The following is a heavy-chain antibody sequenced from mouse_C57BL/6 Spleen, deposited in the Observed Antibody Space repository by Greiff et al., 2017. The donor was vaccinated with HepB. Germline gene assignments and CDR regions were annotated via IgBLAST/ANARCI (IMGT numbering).Heavy chain of an antibody. CDR1: GYAFSSSW. CDR3: ARAPYYSNYYYAMDY. D-gene: IGHD2-5*01. CDR2: IYPGDGDT. Sequence: QVQLKQSGPELVKPGASVKISCKASGYAFSSSWMNWVKQRPGKGLEWIGRIYPGDGDTNYNGKFKGKATLTADKSSSTAYMQLSSLTSEDSAVYFGARAPYYSNYYYAMDYWGQGTSVTVSS. J-gene: IGHJ4*01. V-gene: IGHV1-82*01.